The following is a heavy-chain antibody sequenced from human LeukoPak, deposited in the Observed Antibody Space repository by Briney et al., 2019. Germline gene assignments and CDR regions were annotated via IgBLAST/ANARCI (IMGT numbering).Heavy chain of an antibody. CDR3: ARGQNWFDP. CDR1: GGSISSYY. CDR2: IYYSGST. J-gene: IGHJ5*02. Sequence: SETLSLTCTVSGGSISSYYWSWIRQPPGKGLEWIGYIYYSGSTNYNPSLKSRVTISVDTSKNQFSLRLSSVTAADTAVYYCARGQNWFDPWGQGTLVTVSS. V-gene: IGHV4-59*01.